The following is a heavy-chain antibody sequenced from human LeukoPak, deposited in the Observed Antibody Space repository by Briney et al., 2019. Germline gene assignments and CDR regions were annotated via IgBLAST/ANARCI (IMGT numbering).Heavy chain of an antibody. CDR1: GGSISSYY. CDR3: ARTTYYYYAMDV. V-gene: IGHV4-59*08. CDR2: IYYSGSA. D-gene: IGHD1-1*01. J-gene: IGHJ6*02. Sequence: SETLSLTCTVSGGSISSYYWSWIRQPPGQGLEWIGYIYYSGSAYYNPSLKSRAAISLDTSMNQFSLNLSSVTAADAAVYFCARTTYYYYAMDVWGQGTTVTVSS.